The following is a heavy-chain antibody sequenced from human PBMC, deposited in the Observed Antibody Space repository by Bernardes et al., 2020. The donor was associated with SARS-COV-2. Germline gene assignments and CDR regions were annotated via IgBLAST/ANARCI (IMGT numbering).Heavy chain of an antibody. CDR3: ASQSGSWYSVDH. Sequence: GGSLRPSCAASGFTFSSYGMHRVRQAPGKGLEWVAVIWYDGSTKYYADSVKGRFTISRDNSKNTLYLQMNSLRAEDTAVYYCASQSGSWYSVDHWGQGTLVTVSS. CDR1: GFTFSSYG. D-gene: IGHD6-13*01. CDR2: IWYDGSTK. V-gene: IGHV3-33*01. J-gene: IGHJ4*02.